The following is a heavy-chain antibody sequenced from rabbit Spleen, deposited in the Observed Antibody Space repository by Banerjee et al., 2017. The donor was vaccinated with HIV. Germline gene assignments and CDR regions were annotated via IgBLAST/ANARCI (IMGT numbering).Heavy chain of an antibody. J-gene: IGHJ6*01. D-gene: IGHD4-1*01. CDR1: GFSFSSGYY. CDR2: IWPSNGNT. CDR3: ARDLAGVIGWNFGW. V-gene: IGHV1S40*01. Sequence: QSLEESGGDLVKPGASLTLTCTASGFSFSSGYYMCWVRQAPGKGLEWIGCIWPSNGNTYYASWVNGRFTISKTSSTVDLKMTSLTAADTATYFCARDLAGVIGWNFGWWGQGTLVTVS.